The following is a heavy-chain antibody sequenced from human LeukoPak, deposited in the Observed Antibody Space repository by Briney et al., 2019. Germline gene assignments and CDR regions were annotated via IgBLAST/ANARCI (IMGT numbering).Heavy chain of an antibody. J-gene: IGHJ4*02. CDR3: ARGDGYSYGYYFDY. D-gene: IGHD5-18*01. CDR2: INHSGST. CDR1: GGSFSGYY. V-gene: IGHV4-34*01. Sequence: SETLSLTCAVYGGSFSGYYWSWIRPPPGKGLEWIGEINHSGSTNYNPSLKSRVTISVDTSKNQFSLKLSSVTAADTAVYYCARGDGYSYGYYFDYWGQGTLVTVSS.